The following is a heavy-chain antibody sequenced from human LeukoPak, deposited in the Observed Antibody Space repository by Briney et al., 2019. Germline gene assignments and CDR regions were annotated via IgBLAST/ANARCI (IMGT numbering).Heavy chain of an antibody. V-gene: IGHV3-23*01. J-gene: IGHJ4*02. CDR2: INAAAGT. CDR1: GFTFSNYG. D-gene: IGHD1-26*01. CDR3: AKDGRTSSPK. Sequence: GRSLRLSCVASGFTFSNYGMHWVRQAPGKGLEWVSGINAAAGTDYAESVKGRFTISRDNSKNTLSLQMNSLRAEDTALYYCAKDGRTSSPKWGQGILVTVSS.